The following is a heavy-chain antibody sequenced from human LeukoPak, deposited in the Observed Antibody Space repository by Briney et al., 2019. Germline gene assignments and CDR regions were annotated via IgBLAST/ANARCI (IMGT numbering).Heavy chain of an antibody. J-gene: IGHJ4*02. V-gene: IGHV5-51*01. CDR1: GYSFNTYW. CDR3: AQARHGLYYFDF. Sequence: GESLKISCKGSGYSFNTYWIAWVRQVPGKGLECMGIIYPGDSDSRYSPSFQGQVTMSADKSISTAYVQWSSLKASDTAMYFCAQARHGLYYFDFWGQGTLVTVSS. CDR2: IYPGDSDS. D-gene: IGHD3-10*01.